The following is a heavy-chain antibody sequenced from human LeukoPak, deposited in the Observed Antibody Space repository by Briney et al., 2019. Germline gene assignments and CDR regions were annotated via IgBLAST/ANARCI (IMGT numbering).Heavy chain of an antibody. D-gene: IGHD3-10*01. J-gene: IGHJ6*02. CDR3: ARDQSLYYGSGNPLNYGMDV. Sequence: ASVKVSCKASGYTFTSYGISWVRQAPGQGLEWMGWISAYNGNTNYAQKLQGRVTMTTDTSTSTACMELRSLRSDDTAVYYCARDQSLYYGSGNPLNYGMDVWGQGTTVTVSS. CDR2: ISAYNGNT. V-gene: IGHV1-18*01. CDR1: GYTFTSYG.